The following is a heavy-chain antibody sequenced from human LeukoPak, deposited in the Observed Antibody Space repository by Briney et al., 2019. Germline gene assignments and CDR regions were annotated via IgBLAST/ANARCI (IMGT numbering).Heavy chain of an antibody. CDR2: ISGYNGNT. CDR1: GYTFTRYG. Sequence: ASVKVSSKPSGYTFTRYGGGWVRPAPGEGGEWMGWISGYNGNTNYAQRFQDRVTMTTDTSTSTGSMEFRSLRSGDTAVYYCASVGCSGGDCYSSADHWGQGTLVTVSS. CDR3: ASVGCSGGDCYSSADH. J-gene: IGHJ4*02. D-gene: IGHD2-15*01. V-gene: IGHV1-18*01.